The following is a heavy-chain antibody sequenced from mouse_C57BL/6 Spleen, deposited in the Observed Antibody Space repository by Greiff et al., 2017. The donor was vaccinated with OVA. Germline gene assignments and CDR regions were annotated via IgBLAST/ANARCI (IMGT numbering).Heavy chain of an antibody. CDR2: IGPGSGST. J-gene: IGHJ4*01. D-gene: IGHD1-1*01. CDR3: ASTITTVGDGDCDIDY. CDR1: GYTFTDYY. Sequence: QVQLQQSGAELVKPGASVKISCKASGYTFTDYYINWVKQRPGQGLEWIGKIGPGSGSTYYNEKFKGKATLTADQSSSTAYMQLSSLTSEDSAVYFCASTITTVGDGDCDIDYWGTGTSVTVSS. V-gene: IGHV1-77*01.